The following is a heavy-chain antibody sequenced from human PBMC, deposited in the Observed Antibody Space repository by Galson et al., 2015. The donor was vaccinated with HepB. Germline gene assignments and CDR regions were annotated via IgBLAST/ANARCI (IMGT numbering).Heavy chain of an antibody. Sequence: SLRLSCAASGFTFSGSTMHWVRQASGEGVEWVGGIRSKVNSYATAYAASVKGRFTISRDDSKNTAYLQMNSLKTEDTAVYYCTRHGRLPGNGMDVWGQGTTVTVSS. V-gene: IGHV3-73*01. CDR3: TRHGRLPGNGMDV. CDR1: GFTFSGST. J-gene: IGHJ6*02. D-gene: IGHD1-26*01. CDR2: IRSKVNSYAT.